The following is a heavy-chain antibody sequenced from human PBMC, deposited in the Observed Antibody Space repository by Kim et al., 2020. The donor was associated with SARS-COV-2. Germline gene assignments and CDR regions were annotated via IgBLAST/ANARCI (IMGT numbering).Heavy chain of an antibody. CDR1: GYTFTSYA. J-gene: IGHJ5*02. CDR3: ARCRYSYGPNWFDP. Sequence: ASVKVSCKASGYTFTSYAMNWVRQAPGQGLEWMGWINTNTGNPTYAKGFTGRFVFSLDTSVSTAYLQISSLKAEDTAVYYCARCRYSYGPNWFDPWGQGTLVTVSS. D-gene: IGHD5-18*01. CDR2: INTNTGNP. V-gene: IGHV7-4-1*02.